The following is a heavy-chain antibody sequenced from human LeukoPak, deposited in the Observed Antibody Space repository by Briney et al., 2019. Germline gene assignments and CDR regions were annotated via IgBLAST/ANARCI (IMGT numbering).Heavy chain of an antibody. V-gene: IGHV4-30-2*01. CDR3: ARAFFHYYDSSGYSEYYFDY. J-gene: IGHJ4*02. CDR1: GGSISSGGNS. CDR2: IYHSGST. Sequence: SETLSLTCAVSGGSISSGGNSWSWIRQPPGKGLEWIGYIYHSGSTYYNPSLKSRVTISVDRSKNQFSLKLSSVTAADTAVYYCARAFFHYYDSSGYSEYYFDYWGQGTLVTVSS. D-gene: IGHD3-22*01.